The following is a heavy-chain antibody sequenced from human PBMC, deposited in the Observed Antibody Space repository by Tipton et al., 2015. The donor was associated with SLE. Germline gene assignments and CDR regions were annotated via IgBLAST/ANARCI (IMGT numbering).Heavy chain of an antibody. Sequence: LRLSCAVYGGSFSDYFWSWIRQPPGKGLEWIGYIYYSGSTNYNPSLKSRVTISVDTPKNQFSLKLSSVTAADTAVYYCARDISRYCSGGSCYSRPVYFDYWGQGTLVTVSS. J-gene: IGHJ4*02. D-gene: IGHD2-15*01. V-gene: IGHV4-59*01. CDR1: GGSFSDYF. CDR3: ARDISRYCSGGSCYSRPVYFDY. CDR2: IYYSGST.